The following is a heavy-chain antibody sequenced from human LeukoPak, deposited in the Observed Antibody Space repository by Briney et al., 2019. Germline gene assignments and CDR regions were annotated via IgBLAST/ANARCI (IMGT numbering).Heavy chain of an antibody. CDR2: INNDGSDT. D-gene: IGHD4/OR15-4a*01. CDR3: SRGGAASFDL. Sequence: GGSLRLSCAASGFTFNNHWMHWVRQAPGKGLVWASRINNDGSDTTYADSVKGRFTISRDNAKSTLYLQMNSLRAEDTAVYYCSRGGAASFDLWGQGTLVTVSS. V-gene: IGHV3-74*01. J-gene: IGHJ5*02. CDR1: GFTFNNHW.